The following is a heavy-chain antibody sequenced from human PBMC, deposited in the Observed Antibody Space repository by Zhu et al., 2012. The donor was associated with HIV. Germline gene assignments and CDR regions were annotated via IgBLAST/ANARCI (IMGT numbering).Heavy chain of an antibody. D-gene: IGHD1-26*01. Sequence: QVQLQQWGAGLLKPSETLSLTCAVYGGSFSNYYWSWIRQPPWKGLEWIGEINHSGSTNYNPSLKSRITISVXTSKNQFSLNLSSVTAADTAVYYCARARDSGXYGLDWFDPWGQGNPGSPSPQ. J-gene: IGHJ5*02. V-gene: IGHV4-34*01. CDR3: ARARDSGXYGLDWFDP. CDR2: INHSGST. CDR1: GGSFSNYY.